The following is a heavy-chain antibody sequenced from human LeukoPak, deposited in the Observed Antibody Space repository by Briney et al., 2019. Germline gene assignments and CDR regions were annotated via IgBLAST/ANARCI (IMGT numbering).Heavy chain of an antibody. V-gene: IGHV4-59*08. CDR2: IYYNGST. Sequence: SETLSLTCTVSGGSISSYYWSWIRQPPGKGLEWIGYIYYNGSTNYNPSLKSRVTISVDTSKNQFSLKLSSVTAADTALYYCARHDCSAGSCYPPPHYWGQGTLVTVSS. D-gene: IGHD2-15*01. CDR1: GGSISSYY. CDR3: ARHDCSAGSCYPPPHY. J-gene: IGHJ4*02.